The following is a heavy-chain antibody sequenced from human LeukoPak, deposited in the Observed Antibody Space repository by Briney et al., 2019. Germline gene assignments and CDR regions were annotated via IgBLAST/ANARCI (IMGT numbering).Heavy chain of an antibody. CDR3: ARAKYYYDSSGYYGDAFDI. Sequence: SETLSLTCTVSGGSISSYYWSWIRQPPGKGLEWIGYIYYSGSTNYNPSLKSRVTISVDTSKNQFSLKLSSVTAADTAVYYCARAKYYYDSSGYYGDAFDIWGQGTMVTVSS. CDR1: GGSISSYY. D-gene: IGHD3-22*01. CDR2: IYYSGST. V-gene: IGHV4-59*01. J-gene: IGHJ3*02.